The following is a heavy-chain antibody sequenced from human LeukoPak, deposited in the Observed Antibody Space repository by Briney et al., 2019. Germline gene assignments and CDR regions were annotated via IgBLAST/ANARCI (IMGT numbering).Heavy chain of an antibody. Sequence: GGSPRLSCAASGFSFSNYWMSWVRQAPGKGLEWVANIKQDGSEINYVDSVKGRFTISRDNAMNSLYLQMKSLRAVDTAVYYCARDGATEGYYYFDYWGQGTLVTVSS. D-gene: IGHD1-26*01. CDR3: ARDGATEGYYYFDY. CDR2: IKQDGSEI. CDR1: GFSFSNYW. V-gene: IGHV3-7*01. J-gene: IGHJ4*02.